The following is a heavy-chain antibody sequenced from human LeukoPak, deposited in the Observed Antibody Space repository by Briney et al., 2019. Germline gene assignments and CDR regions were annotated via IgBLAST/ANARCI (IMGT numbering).Heavy chain of an antibody. Sequence: GASVKVSCKASGGTFSSYAISWVRQAPGQGLEWMGGIIPIFGTANYAQKFQGRVTITADKSTSTAYMELSSLRSEDTAVYYCARDPHYYGSGKNYYFDYWGRGTLVTVSS. D-gene: IGHD3-10*01. CDR1: GGTFSSYA. V-gene: IGHV1-69*06. CDR2: IIPIFGTA. CDR3: ARDPHYYGSGKNYYFDY. J-gene: IGHJ4*02.